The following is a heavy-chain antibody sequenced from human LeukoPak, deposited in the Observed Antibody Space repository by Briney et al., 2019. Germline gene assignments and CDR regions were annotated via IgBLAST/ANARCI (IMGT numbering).Heavy chain of an antibody. D-gene: IGHD1-26*01. Sequence: PGGSLRLSCAASGFTFSAYGMNWVRQAPGRGLEWVSSISRSGNDIYYANSVKGRFTISRDNAKNSLYLQMNSLRAEDTAVYYCARLGIVGGTTVLSDFWGQGTLVTVSS. J-gene: IGHJ4*02. CDR1: GFTFSAYG. CDR3: ARLGIVGGTTVLSDF. V-gene: IGHV3-21*01. CDR2: ISRSGNDI.